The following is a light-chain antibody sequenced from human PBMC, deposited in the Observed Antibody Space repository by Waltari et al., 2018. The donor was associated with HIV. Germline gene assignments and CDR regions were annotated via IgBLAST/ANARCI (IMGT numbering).Light chain of an antibody. Sequence: QSALTQPASVSGSPGQSITISCTGTSSDVGGYNYVSWYQQHPGNAPKLMIYDVTNRPSGFSNRFSGSKSGNTASLTISGLQADDEADYYCSSYTTSSTREVFGTGTKVTVL. V-gene: IGLV2-14*03. CDR3: SSYTTSSTREV. J-gene: IGLJ1*01. CDR1: SSDVGGYNY. CDR2: DVT.